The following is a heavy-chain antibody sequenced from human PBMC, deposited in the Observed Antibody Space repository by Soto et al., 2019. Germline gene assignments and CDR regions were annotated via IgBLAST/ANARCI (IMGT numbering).Heavy chain of an antibody. CDR3: ARIREGGYNWDESSYFDY. D-gene: IGHD5-12*01. J-gene: IGHJ4*02. CDR2: IYWDDDK. CDR1: GFSLSTTGVG. V-gene: IGHV2-5*02. Sequence: GSGPTLVNPTQTLTLTCSFSGFSLSTTGVGVGWIRQPPGKALEWLALIYWDDDKRYNPSLNSRLTITKDTSKNKVVLAMTNMDTVHTATYSCARIREGGYNWDESSYFDYWGQGTLVTVSS.